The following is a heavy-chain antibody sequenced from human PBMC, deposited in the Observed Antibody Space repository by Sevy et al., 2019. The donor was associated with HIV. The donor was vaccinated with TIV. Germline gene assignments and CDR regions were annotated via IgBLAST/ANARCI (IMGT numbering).Heavy chain of an antibody. D-gene: IGHD2-21*02. CDR1: GGSISSYY. V-gene: IGHV4-59*01. Sequence: SETLSLTCTVSGGSISSYYWSWIRQPPGKGLEWIGYIYYSGSTNYNPSPKSRVTISVDTSKNRFSLKLSSVTAADTAVYYCARDVRAYCGGDCYYYYYGMDVWGQGTTVTVSS. J-gene: IGHJ6*02. CDR2: IYYSGST. CDR3: ARDVRAYCGGDCYYYYYGMDV.